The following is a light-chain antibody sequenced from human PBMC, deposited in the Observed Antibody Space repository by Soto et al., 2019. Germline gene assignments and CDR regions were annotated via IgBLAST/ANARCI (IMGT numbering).Light chain of an antibody. CDR1: QGISSY. Sequence: DIQLPQSPSFLSASVGDRVTITCRASQGISSYLAWYQQKPGKAPKLLIYAASTLQRGAPSRFSGGGSGTEFTLTISSLQPEDFATYFCQQLISYPVTFGGGTKVEIK. CDR3: QQLISYPVT. CDR2: AAS. J-gene: IGKJ4*01. V-gene: IGKV1-9*01.